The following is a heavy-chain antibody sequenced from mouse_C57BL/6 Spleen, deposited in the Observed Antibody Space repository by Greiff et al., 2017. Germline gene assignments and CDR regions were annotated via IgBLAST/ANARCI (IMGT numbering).Heavy chain of an antibody. Sequence: QVHVKQPGAELVKPGASVKLSCKASGYTFTSYWMHWVKQRPGQGLEWIGMIHPNSGSTNYNEKFKSKATLTVDKSSSTAYMQLSSLTSEDSAVYYCANYYGSVMDYWGQGTSVTVSS. CDR3: ANYYGSVMDY. D-gene: IGHD1-1*01. J-gene: IGHJ4*01. CDR1: GYTFTSYW. V-gene: IGHV1-64*01. CDR2: IHPNSGST.